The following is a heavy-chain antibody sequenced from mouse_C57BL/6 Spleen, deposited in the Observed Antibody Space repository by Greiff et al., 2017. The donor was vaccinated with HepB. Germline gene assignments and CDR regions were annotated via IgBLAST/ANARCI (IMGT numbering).Heavy chain of an antibody. Sequence: VQLQQPGAELVKPGASVKLSCKASGYTFTSYWMHWVKQRPGQGLEWIGMIHPNSGSTKYNEKFKSKATLTVDKSSSTAYMQLSSLTSEDSAVYYCARYPSITTVVEGFAYWGQGTLVTVSA. D-gene: IGHD1-1*01. CDR3: ARYPSITTVVEGFAY. J-gene: IGHJ3*01. CDR2: IHPNSGST. V-gene: IGHV1-64*01. CDR1: GYTFTSYW.